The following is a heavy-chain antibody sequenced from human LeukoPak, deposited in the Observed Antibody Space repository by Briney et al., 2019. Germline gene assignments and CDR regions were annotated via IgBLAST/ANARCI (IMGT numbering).Heavy chain of an antibody. J-gene: IGHJ4*02. CDR3: ARDLRSSGWSLFDY. CDR2: INAGNGNT. D-gene: IGHD6-19*01. CDR1: GYTFTSYA. Sequence: ASVKVSCKASGYTFTSYAMHWVRQAPGQRLEWMGWINAGNGNTKYSQKFQGRVTITRDTSASTAYMELSSLRSEDTAVYYCARDLRSSGWSLFDYWGQGTLVTVPS. V-gene: IGHV1-3*01.